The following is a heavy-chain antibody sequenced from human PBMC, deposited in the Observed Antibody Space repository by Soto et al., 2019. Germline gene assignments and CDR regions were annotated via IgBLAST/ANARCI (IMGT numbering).Heavy chain of an antibody. D-gene: IGHD2-2*01. CDR2: IDYSGST. CDR3: AGQSSKGNYYYYYGMDV. CDR1: GGSISSSSYY. V-gene: IGHV4-39*01. Sequence: PSETLSLTCTVSGGSISSSSYYWGWIRQPPGKGLEWIGSIDYSGSTYYNPSLKSPVTISVDTSKNQFSLKLSSVTAADTAVYYCAGQSSKGNYYYYYGMDVWGQGTTVTVSS. J-gene: IGHJ6*02.